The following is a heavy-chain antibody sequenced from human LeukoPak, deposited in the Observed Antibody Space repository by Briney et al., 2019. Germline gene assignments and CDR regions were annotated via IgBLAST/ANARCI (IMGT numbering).Heavy chain of an antibody. J-gene: IGHJ4*02. Sequence: ASVKVSCKASGYAFTSYDINWVRQAPGQGLEWMGWMNPNSGNTGYAQKFQGRVTMTRNTSISTAYMELSSLRSEDTAVYYCARGRGIAADTDYWGQGTLVTVSS. CDR1: GYAFTSYD. V-gene: IGHV1-8*01. D-gene: IGHD6-13*01. CDR2: MNPNSGNT. CDR3: ARGRGIAADTDY.